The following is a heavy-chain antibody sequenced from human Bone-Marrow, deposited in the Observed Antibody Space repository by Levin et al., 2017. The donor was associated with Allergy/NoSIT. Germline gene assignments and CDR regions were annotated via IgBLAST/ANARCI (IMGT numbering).Heavy chain of an antibody. CDR3: ARDEGYCSGGSCYSAYFY. J-gene: IGHJ4*02. CDR2: IIPIFGTA. CDR1: GGTFSSYA. D-gene: IGHD2-15*01. Sequence: SVKVSCKASGGTFSSYAISWVRQAPGQGLEWMGGIIPIFGTANYAQKFQGRVTITADESTSTAYMELSSLRSEDTAVYYCARDEGYCSGGSCYSAYFYWGQGTLVTVSS. V-gene: IGHV1-69*13.